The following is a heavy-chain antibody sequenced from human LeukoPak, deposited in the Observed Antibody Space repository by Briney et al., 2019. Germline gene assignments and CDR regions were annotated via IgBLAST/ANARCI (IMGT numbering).Heavy chain of an antibody. CDR3: ARVEMATTSRNWFDP. CDR2: IYYSGST. V-gene: IGHV4-59*01. Sequence: SETLSLTCPVSGGSISSYYWSWIRQPPGKGLEWIGYIYYSGSTNYNPSLKSRVTISVDTSKNQFSLKLSSVTAADTAVYYCARVEMATTSRNWFDPWGQGTLVTVSS. CDR1: GGSISSYY. D-gene: IGHD5-24*01. J-gene: IGHJ5*02.